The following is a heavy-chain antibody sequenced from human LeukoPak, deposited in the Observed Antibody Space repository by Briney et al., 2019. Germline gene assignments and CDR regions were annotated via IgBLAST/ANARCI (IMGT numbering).Heavy chain of an antibody. CDR3: AGDRRAYCSSTSCLAFDP. CDR2: INPSGGSK. D-gene: IGHD2-2*01. J-gene: IGHJ5*02. CDR1: GYTFTSYY. V-gene: IGHV1-46*01. Sequence: GASVKVSCKASGYTFTSYYMHWVRQAPGQGLEWMGIINPSGGSKSYAQKFQGRVTMTRDTSTSTVYMELSSLRSEDTAVYYCAGDRRAYCSSTSCLAFDPWGQGTLVTVSS.